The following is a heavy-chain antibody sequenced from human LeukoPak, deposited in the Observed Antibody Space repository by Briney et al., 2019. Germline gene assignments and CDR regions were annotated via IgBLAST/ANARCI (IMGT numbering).Heavy chain of an antibody. J-gene: IGHJ6*03. Sequence: ASVKVSCKASGYTFTSYDINWVRQATGQGLEWMGWMNPNSGNTGYAQKFQGRVTMTRNTSISTAYMELSSLRSEDTAVYYCARAYYDFWSGYRTNYYYYYMDVWAKGPRSPSP. V-gene: IGHV1-8*01. CDR3: ARAYYDFWSGYRTNYYYYYMDV. CDR1: GYTFTSYD. CDR2: MNPNSGNT. D-gene: IGHD3-3*01.